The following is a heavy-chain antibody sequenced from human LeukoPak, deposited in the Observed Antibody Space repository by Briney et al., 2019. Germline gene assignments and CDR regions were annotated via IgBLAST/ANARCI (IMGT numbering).Heavy chain of an antibody. CDR3: ARDRAEWLLYTVSPSAFDY. CDR2: TYYRSKWYN. CDR1: GDSVSSNSAA. D-gene: IGHD3-3*01. Sequence: SQTLSLTCAISGDSVSSNSAAWNWIRQSPSRGLEWLGRTYYRSKWYNDYAVSVKSRITINPDTSKNQFSLQLNSVTPEDTAVYYCARDRAEWLLYTVSPSAFDYWGQGTLVTVSS. V-gene: IGHV6-1*01. J-gene: IGHJ4*02.